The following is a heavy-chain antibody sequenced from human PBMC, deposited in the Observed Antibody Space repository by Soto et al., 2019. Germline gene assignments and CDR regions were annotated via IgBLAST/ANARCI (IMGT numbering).Heavy chain of an antibody. D-gene: IGHD5-12*01. Sequence: SVKVSCKASGDTFSSYPISCVRQAPGQGLEWMGGIIPILDTANYAQKIQGRVTITADESTSTAYMELSSLRSEDTAVYYCARGGYRGYDFLLDVWGQGTTVTVSS. V-gene: IGHV1-69*13. CDR1: GDTFSSYP. CDR3: ARGGYRGYDFLLDV. J-gene: IGHJ6*02. CDR2: IIPILDTA.